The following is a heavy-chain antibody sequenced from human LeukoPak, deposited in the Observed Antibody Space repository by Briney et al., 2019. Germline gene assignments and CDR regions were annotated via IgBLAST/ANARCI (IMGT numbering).Heavy chain of an antibody. CDR3: TSILDNDTSGDPDTFDM. CDR1: GGSITSHY. Sequence: SETLSLTCTVSGGSITSHYWSWIRQAPGKGLEWIGFIYYSGRTKYNPSLQSRVTIPLDTSEKKFSMKVTSVPAADPAVSYCTSILDNDTSGDPDTFDMWGQGTVVTVSS. D-gene: IGHD3-22*01. J-gene: IGHJ3*02. CDR2: IYYSGRT. V-gene: IGHV4-59*08.